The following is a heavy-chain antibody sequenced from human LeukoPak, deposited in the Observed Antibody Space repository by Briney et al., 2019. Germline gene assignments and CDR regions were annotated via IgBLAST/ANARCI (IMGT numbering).Heavy chain of an antibody. J-gene: IGHJ5*02. CDR2: IYTSGST. V-gene: IGHV4-4*07. Sequence: SETLSLTCTVSGGSISSYYWSWIRQPAGKGLEWIGRIYTSGSTNYNPSLKSRVTISVDTSKNQFSLKLSSVTAADTAVYYCARDRFQLLSPGWFDPWGQGTLVTVSS. CDR3: ARDRFQLLSPGWFDP. D-gene: IGHD2-2*01. CDR1: GGSISSYY.